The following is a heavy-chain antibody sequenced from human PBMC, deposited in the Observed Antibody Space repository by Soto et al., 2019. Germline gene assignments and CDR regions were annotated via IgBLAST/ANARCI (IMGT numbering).Heavy chain of an antibody. CDR2: INPRGGGT. J-gene: IGHJ6*02. Sequence: ASVKVSCKASGYTLNTYYMHWVRQAPGQGPEWMGIINPRGGGTTYAQNFQDRVTMTSGTSSSTVYMELSSLRSEDTAVYYCARGGGFSPYYYNLDVWGQGTTVTVSS. CDR1: GYTLNTYY. D-gene: IGHD2-15*01. V-gene: IGHV1-46*02. CDR3: ARGGGFSPYYYNLDV.